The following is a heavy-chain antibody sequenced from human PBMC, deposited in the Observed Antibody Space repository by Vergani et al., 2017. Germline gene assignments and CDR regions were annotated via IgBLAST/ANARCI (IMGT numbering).Heavy chain of an antibody. Sequence: QVQLQESGPGLVKPSETLSLTCTVSGGYISSYYWSWIRQPPGKGLGWIGYIYYSGSTNYNPSLKSRVTISVDTSKNQFSLKLSSVTAADTAVYYCARTLSIYYDSSGYVPDAFDIWGQGTMVTVSS. CDR2: IYYSGST. V-gene: IGHV4-59*01. D-gene: IGHD3-22*01. J-gene: IGHJ3*02. CDR3: ARTLSIYYDSSGYVPDAFDI. CDR1: GGYISSYY.